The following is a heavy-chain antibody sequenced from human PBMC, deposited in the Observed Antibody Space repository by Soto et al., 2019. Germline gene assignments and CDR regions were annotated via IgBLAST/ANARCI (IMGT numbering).Heavy chain of an antibody. V-gene: IGHV3-30*18. CDR1: GFPFSAYG. Sequence: QVQVVESGGGMVQPGMSLRLSCAASGFPFSAYGMHWVRQAPGKGLEWVAVTSYDESTKYYVDSVKGRFTISRDNSKNTLYLQMNSLRPEDTAVYYCAKGTLPGDFWGQGTPVTVSS. CDR2: TSYDESTK. J-gene: IGHJ4*02. CDR3: AKGTLPGDF.